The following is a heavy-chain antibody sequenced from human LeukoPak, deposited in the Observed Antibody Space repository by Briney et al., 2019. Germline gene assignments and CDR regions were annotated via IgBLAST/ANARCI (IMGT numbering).Heavy chain of an antibody. CDR3: ARDVVAAAGTWDY. D-gene: IGHD6-13*01. CDR1: GDPISSFY. Sequence: PSETLSLTCTVSGDPISSFYWSWIRQPAGKGLEWIGRIYSSGSTNYNPSLESRVTMSVDTSKNQLSLKLSSVTAADTAVYYCARDVVAAAGTWDYWGQGTLVTVSS. CDR2: IYSSGST. J-gene: IGHJ4*02. V-gene: IGHV4-4*07.